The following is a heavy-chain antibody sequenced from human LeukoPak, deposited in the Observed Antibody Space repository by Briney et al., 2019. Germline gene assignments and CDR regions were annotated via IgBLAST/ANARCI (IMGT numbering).Heavy chain of an antibody. D-gene: IGHD6-6*01. J-gene: IGHJ5*02. CDR3: ARASSSSLWWFDP. Sequence: GSLRLSCTASGFIFDNYEMNWVRQPPGKGLEWIGEIYHSGSTNYNPSLTSRVTISVDNSKNQFSLKLRSVTAADTAVYYCARASSSSLWWFDPWGQGTLVTVSS. CDR1: GFIFDNYE. V-gene: IGHV4-4*02. CDR2: IYHSGST.